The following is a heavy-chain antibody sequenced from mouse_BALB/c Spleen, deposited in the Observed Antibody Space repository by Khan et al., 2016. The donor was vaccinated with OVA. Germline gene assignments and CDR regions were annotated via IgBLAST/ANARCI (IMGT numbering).Heavy chain of an antibody. CDR2: ISYSGNT. CDR3: ARIYGGDFDY. D-gene: IGHD1-1*01. Sequence: LVESGPGLVKPSQSLSLTCTVTGYSITTDYAWNWIRQFPGSKLEWMGHISYSGNTKYNPSLKSRISITRDTSKNQFFLQLKSVTTEDTARYYCARIYGGDFDYWGQGTTLTVSS. V-gene: IGHV3-2*02. J-gene: IGHJ2*01. CDR1: GYSITTDYA.